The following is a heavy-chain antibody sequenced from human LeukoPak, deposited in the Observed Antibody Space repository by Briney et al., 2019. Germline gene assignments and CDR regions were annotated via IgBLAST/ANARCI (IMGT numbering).Heavy chain of an antibody. CDR2: INPNKGDT. D-gene: IGHD2-15*01. CDR1: GYTFAGYY. Sequence: ASVKVSCKASGYTFAGYYIHWVRRAPGQGLEWLGWINPNKGDTKSTQKFRDRVIMTTDTSLTTAHMELINLKSDDTAVYYCTRSSWDCSSGSCYSNMNFDFWGQGTLVTVSS. V-gene: IGHV1-2*02. J-gene: IGHJ4*02. CDR3: TRSSWDCSSGSCYSNMNFDF.